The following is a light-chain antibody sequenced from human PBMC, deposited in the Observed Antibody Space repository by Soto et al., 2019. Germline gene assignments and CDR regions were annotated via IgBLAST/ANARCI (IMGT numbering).Light chain of an antibody. CDR1: TSDVAYYNS. V-gene: IGLV2-14*01. CDR3: SSYSSTSTYV. CDR2: EVT. Sequence: QSVLTQPASVSGSPGQSIAISCTGATSDVAYYNSVSWYQQHPGKAPKLMIYEVTNRPSGVSNRFSGYKSGNTASLTISGLQAEDEADYYCSSYSSTSTYVFGTGTKLTVL. J-gene: IGLJ1*01.